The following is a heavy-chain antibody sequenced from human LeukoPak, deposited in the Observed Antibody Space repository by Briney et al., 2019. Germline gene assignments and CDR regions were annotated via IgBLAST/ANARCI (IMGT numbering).Heavy chain of an antibody. D-gene: IGHD2-8*02. V-gene: IGHV3-30*03. CDR2: ISYDGSNK. CDR1: GLTFSNYA. Sequence: GGSLRLSCAASGLTFSNYAMHWVRQAPGKGLEWVAVISYDGSNKYYADSVKGRFTLSRDNSKNTLYLQMNSLRAEDTAVYYCGLGYCTGATCHPYSWGQGTLVTVSS. J-gene: IGHJ4*02. CDR3: GLGYCTGATCHPYS.